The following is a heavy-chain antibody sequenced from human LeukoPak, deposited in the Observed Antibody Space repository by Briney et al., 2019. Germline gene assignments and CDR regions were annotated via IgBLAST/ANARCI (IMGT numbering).Heavy chain of an antibody. Sequence: PGGSLRLSCAASGFTFSSYSMNWVRQAPGKGLEWVSYISSSSSTIYYADSVKGRFTISRDNAKNSLYLQMNSLRAEDTAVYYCAIWGTGSFSDPAFDYWGQGTLVTVSS. CDR3: AIWGTGSFSDPAFDY. V-gene: IGHV3-48*01. J-gene: IGHJ4*02. CDR1: GFTFSSYS. D-gene: IGHD1-1*01. CDR2: ISSSSSTI.